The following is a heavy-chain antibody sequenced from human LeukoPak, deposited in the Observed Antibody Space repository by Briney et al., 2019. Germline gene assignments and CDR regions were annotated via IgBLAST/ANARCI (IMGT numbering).Heavy chain of an antibody. CDR3: ARDLFSGSYYEDF. J-gene: IGHJ4*02. CDR1: GFTWSSYW. CDR2: IDQDGSSK. V-gene: IGHV3-7*01. Sequence: GGSLRLSCAASGFTWSSYWMSWVRQAPGKGLEWVANIDQDGSSKYYVDSVKGRFSISRDDAKNSLYLQMNSLRAEDTAVYYCARDLFSGSYYEDFWGQGTLVTVSS. D-gene: IGHD1-26*01.